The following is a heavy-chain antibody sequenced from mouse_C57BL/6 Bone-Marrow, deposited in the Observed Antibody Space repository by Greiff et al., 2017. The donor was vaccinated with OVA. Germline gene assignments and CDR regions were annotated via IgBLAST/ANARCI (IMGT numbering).Heavy chain of an antibody. Sequence: EVKLMESGGGLVQPGGSLKLSCAASGFTFSDYGMAWVRQAPRKGPAWVAFISNLAYSIYYADTVTGRFTISRENAKNTLYLEMSSLRSEDTAMYYCARQGYGSRFWYFDVWGTGTTVTVSS. J-gene: IGHJ1*03. V-gene: IGHV5-15*01. CDR3: ARQGYGSRFWYFDV. D-gene: IGHD1-1*01. CDR2: ISNLAYSI. CDR1: GFTFSDYG.